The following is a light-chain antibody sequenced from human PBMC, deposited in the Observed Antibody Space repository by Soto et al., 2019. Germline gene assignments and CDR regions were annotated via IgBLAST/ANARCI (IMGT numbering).Light chain of an antibody. Sequence: QSVLTQPPSASGTPGQRVAISCSGSSSNIGSNTVNWYQQLPGTAPKLLIYSNNQRPSGVPDRFSASKSGTSASLAISGLQSEDEADYYCAAWDDSLNGSWVFGGGTKVTVL. V-gene: IGLV1-44*01. CDR2: SNN. CDR3: AAWDDSLNGSWV. CDR1: SSNIGSNT. J-gene: IGLJ3*02.